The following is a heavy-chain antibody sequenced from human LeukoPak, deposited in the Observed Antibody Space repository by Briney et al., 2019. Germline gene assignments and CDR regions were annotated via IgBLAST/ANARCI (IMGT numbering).Heavy chain of an antibody. J-gene: IGHJ3*02. Sequence: ASVKVSCKASGYTFTCYGLSWLRQAPGQGLEWMGWISPNAGDTNYPQKLQGRVTMTTDTSTTTAYMELRSLRSDDTAVYYCARVYAGNYFNAFDIWGQGTIVTVSS. CDR3: ARVYAGNYFNAFDI. V-gene: IGHV1-18*01. D-gene: IGHD3-16*01. CDR2: ISPNAGDT. CDR1: GYTFTCYG.